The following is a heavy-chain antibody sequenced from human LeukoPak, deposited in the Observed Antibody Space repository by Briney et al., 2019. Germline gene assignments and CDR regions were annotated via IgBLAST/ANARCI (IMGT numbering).Heavy chain of an antibody. D-gene: IGHD3-10*01. CDR1: GFTFSSYS. V-gene: IGHV3-21*01. CDR2: ISSSSSYI. J-gene: IGHJ4*02. Sequence: PGGSLRLSCAASGFTFSSYSMNWVRQAPGKGLEWVSSISSSSSYIYYADSVKGRFTISRDNSKNTLYLQMNSLRAEDTAVYYCAKDRITMVRGVNFDYWGQGTLVTVSS. CDR3: AKDRITMVRGVNFDY.